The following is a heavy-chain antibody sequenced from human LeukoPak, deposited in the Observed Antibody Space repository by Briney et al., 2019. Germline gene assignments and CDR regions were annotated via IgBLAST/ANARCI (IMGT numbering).Heavy chain of an antibody. CDR1: GYTFTSYG. D-gene: IGHD6-13*01. Sequence: SCKASGYTFTSYGISWVRQAPGKGLEWVAVISYDGSNKYYADSVKGRFTISRDNSKNTLYLQMNSLRAEDTAVYYCARPGLPNSSSSGRYYYYMDVWGKGTTVTVSS. CDR2: ISYDGSNK. J-gene: IGHJ6*03. CDR3: ARPGLPNSSSSGRYYYYMDV. V-gene: IGHV3-30-3*01.